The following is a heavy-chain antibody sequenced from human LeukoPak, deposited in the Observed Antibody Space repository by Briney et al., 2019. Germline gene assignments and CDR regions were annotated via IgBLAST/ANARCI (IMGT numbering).Heavy chain of an antibody. CDR3: ARKATLYYDFWSGYPYYYYGMDV. CDR2: MNPNSGNT. J-gene: IGHJ6*02. CDR1: GYTFTSYD. Sequence: GASVKVSCKASGYTFTSYDINWVRQATGQGLEWMGWMNPNSGNTGYAQKFQGRVTMTRNTSISTAYMELSSLRSEGTAVYYCARKATLYYDFWSGYPYYYYGMDVWGQGTTVTVSS. D-gene: IGHD3-3*01. V-gene: IGHV1-8*01.